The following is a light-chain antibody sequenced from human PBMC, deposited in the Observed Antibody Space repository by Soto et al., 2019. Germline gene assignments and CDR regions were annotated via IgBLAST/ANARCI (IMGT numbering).Light chain of an antibody. CDR1: QSVSSSY. Sequence: EIVLTQSPGTLSLSPGQRATLSCRASQSVSSSYLDRYQQKPGQAPRLLIYGASSRAIGIPDRFSGSGSGTDFTVTISRLEPEDFAVYYCQQYGSSPLYTFGQGTKLEIK. J-gene: IGKJ2*01. V-gene: IGKV3-20*01. CDR2: GAS. CDR3: QQYGSSPLYT.